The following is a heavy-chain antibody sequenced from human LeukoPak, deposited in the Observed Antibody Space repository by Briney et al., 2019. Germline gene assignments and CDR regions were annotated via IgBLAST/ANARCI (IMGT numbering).Heavy chain of an antibody. Sequence: GGSLRLSCAASGFTFSNFNMNWVRQAPGKGLEWVSSISGSGAYIYYADSLKGRFTVSRDNAKNSLFLQMNSLRAEDTAVYYWASSPIGYYYDSSGYYFDYWGQGTLVTVSS. V-gene: IGHV3-21*01. D-gene: IGHD3-22*01. J-gene: IGHJ4*02. CDR3: ASSPIGYYYDSSGYYFDY. CDR2: ISGSGAYI. CDR1: GFTFSNFN.